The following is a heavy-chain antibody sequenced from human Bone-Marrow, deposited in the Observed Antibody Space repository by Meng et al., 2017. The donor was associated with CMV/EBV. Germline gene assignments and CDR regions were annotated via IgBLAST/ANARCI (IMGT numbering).Heavy chain of an antibody. Sequence: GGSLRLSCAASGFTFSSYSMNWVRQVPGKGLEWVSSISSSSSYIYYADSVKGRFTISRDNAKNSLYLQMNSLRAEDTAVYYCAREGRYYDILTGSSVGMDVWGQGTTVTVSS. V-gene: IGHV3-21*01. J-gene: IGHJ6*02. CDR2: ISSSSSYI. D-gene: IGHD3-9*01. CDR3: AREGRYYDILTGSSVGMDV. CDR1: GFTFSSYS.